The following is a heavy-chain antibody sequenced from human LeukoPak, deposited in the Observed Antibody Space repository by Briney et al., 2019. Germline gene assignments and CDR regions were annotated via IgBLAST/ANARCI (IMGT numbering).Heavy chain of an antibody. V-gene: IGHV1-69*06. CDR1: GGTFSSYA. Sequence: ASVKVSCKASGGTFSSYAISWVRQAPGQGLEWMGGIIPIFGTANYAQKFQGRVTITADKSTSTAYMELSSLRSEDTAVYYCAPQGYSYGVAWFDPWGQGTLVTVSS. D-gene: IGHD5-18*01. CDR2: IIPIFGTA. CDR3: APQGYSYGVAWFDP. J-gene: IGHJ5*02.